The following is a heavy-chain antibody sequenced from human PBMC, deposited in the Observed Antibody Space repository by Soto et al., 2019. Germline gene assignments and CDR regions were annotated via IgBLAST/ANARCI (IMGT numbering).Heavy chain of an antibody. CDR2: INPSGGST. Sequence: ASVKVSCKASGYTFTSYYMHWVRQAPGQGLERMGIINPSGGSTSYAQKFQGTVSMTWDTSTSTVYMELSSLISEDTVVFFFATLFSSSHLAVDYWGQGTLVTVSS. CDR1: GYTFTSYY. D-gene: IGHD6-6*01. V-gene: IGHV1-46*01. J-gene: IGHJ4*02. CDR3: ATLFSSSHLAVDY.